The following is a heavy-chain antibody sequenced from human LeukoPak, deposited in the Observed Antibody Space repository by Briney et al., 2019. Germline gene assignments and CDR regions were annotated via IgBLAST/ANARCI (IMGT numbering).Heavy chain of an antibody. CDR1: GGTFSSYA. V-gene: IGHV1-69*01. CDR2: IIPIFGTA. J-gene: IGHJ5*02. CDR3: ARKGYDFWSGYYTGIGFWFDP. Sequence: ASVKVSCKASGGTFSSYAISWVRQAPGQGLEWMGGIIPIFGTANYAQKFQGRVTITADESTSTAYMGLSSLRSEDTAVYYCARKGYDFWSGYYTGIGFWFDPWGQGTLVTVSS. D-gene: IGHD3-3*01.